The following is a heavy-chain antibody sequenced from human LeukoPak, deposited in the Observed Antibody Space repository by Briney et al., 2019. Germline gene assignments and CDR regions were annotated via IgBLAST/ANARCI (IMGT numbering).Heavy chain of an antibody. CDR3: ARGRDSRGYQFMGFDS. V-gene: IGHV4-39*07. Sequence: SETLSLTCTVSGGSISSRSYYWGWIRQPPGKGLEWIGTIYYSGSTYYNPSLKSRVTISVDTSKNQFSLRLSSVTAADTAVYYCARGRDSRGYQFMGFDSWGQGTLVTVSS. D-gene: IGHD3-22*01. CDR2: IYYSGST. CDR1: GGSISSRSYY. J-gene: IGHJ4*02.